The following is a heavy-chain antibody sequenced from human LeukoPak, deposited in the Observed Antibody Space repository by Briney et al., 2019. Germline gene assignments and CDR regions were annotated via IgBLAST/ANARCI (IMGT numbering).Heavy chain of an antibody. CDR2: IHVSGST. Sequence: PSETLSLTCTLPDGSISSYYWSWIRQPAGKGLEWIGRIHVSGSTNYNPSLKSRVTISVDKSKNQFSLKLSSVTAADTAVYYCARGLVGTTGEQNWFDPWGQGTLVTVSS. V-gene: IGHV4-4*07. D-gene: IGHD1-26*01. CDR1: DGSISSYY. CDR3: ARGLVGTTGEQNWFDP. J-gene: IGHJ5*02.